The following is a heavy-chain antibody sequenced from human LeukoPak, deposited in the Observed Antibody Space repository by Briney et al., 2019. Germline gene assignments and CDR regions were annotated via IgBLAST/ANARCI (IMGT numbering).Heavy chain of an antibody. CDR3: ARGDRISLVRGVIPFFDY. V-gene: IGHV3-23*01. Sequence: PGGSLRLSCAASGFIFNNYAIAWVRQGPGKGLEWVSGISASGSRTYYADSVKGRFTISRDNSKNTLFLQMNSLRADDTAVYYCARGDRISLVRGVIPFFDYWGQGTLVTVSS. D-gene: IGHD3-10*01. CDR2: ISASGSRT. J-gene: IGHJ4*02. CDR1: GFIFNNYA.